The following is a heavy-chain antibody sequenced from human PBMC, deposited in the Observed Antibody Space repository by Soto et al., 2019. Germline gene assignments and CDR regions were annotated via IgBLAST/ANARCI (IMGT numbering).Heavy chain of an antibody. J-gene: IGHJ3*02. V-gene: IGHV1-2*04. CDR1: GYTFTGYY. CDR3: AADPSDYGDYGAFDI. CDR2: INPNSGGT. D-gene: IGHD4-17*01. Sequence: ASVKVSCKASGYTFTGYYMHWVRQAPGQGLEWMGWINPNSGGTNYAQKFQGWVTMTRDTSISTAYMELSRLRSDDTAVYYCAADPSDYGDYGAFDIWGQGTMVTVSS.